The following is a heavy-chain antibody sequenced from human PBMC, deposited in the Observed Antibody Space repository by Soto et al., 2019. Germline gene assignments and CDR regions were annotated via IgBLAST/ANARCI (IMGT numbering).Heavy chain of an antibody. V-gene: IGHV4-39*01. CDR2: IYYSGST. D-gene: IGHD5-12*01. Sequence: QLQLQESGPGLVKPSETLSLTCTVSGGSISSSSYYWGWIRQPPGKGLEWIGSIYYSGSTYYNPSLKSRVTISVDTSKNQFSLKLSSVTAADTAVYYCARKPVATITGPFDYWGQGTLVTVSS. CDR3: ARKPVATITGPFDY. CDR1: GGSISSSSYY. J-gene: IGHJ4*02.